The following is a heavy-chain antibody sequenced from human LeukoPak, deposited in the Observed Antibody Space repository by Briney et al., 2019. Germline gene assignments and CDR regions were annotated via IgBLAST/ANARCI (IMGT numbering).Heavy chain of an antibody. CDR1: GFTFSSYA. D-gene: IGHD6-13*01. CDR3: ASSSSWTPEYFQH. Sequence: GGALRLSCAASGFTFSSYAMSWVRQAPGKGLEWVSAISGSGGSTYYADSVKGRFTISRDNSKNTLYLQMNSLRAEDTAVYYCASSSSWTPEYFQHWGQGTLVTVSS. V-gene: IGHV3-23*01. CDR2: ISGSGGST. J-gene: IGHJ1*01.